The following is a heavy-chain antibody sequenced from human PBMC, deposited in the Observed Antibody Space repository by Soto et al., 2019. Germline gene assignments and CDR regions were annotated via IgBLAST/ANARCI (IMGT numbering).Heavy chain of an antibody. CDR2: IYYSGST. V-gene: IGHV4-39*01. J-gene: IGHJ6*02. D-gene: IGHD1-20*01. CDR3: ARPGITGTDDYYYYGMDV. Sequence: SETLSLTCTVSGGSISSSSYYWGWIRQPPGKGLEWIGSIYYSGSTYYNPSLKSRVTISVDTSKNQFSLKLSSVTAADTAVYYCARPGITGTDDYYYYGMDVWGQGTTVTVSS. CDR1: GGSISSSSYY.